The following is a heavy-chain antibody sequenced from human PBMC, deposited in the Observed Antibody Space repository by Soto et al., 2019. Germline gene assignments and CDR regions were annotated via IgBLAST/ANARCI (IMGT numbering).Heavy chain of an antibody. Sequence: GASVKVSCKASGYTFISYGISWVREAPGQGLEWMGWISAYNGNTNYAQKVQGRVTMTTDTSTSTAYMELRSLRSDDTAVYYCARIWYCGGDCYSDAFDIWGQGTMVTVSS. D-gene: IGHD2-21*02. V-gene: IGHV1-18*01. J-gene: IGHJ3*02. CDR3: ARIWYCGGDCYSDAFDI. CDR2: ISAYNGNT. CDR1: GYTFISYG.